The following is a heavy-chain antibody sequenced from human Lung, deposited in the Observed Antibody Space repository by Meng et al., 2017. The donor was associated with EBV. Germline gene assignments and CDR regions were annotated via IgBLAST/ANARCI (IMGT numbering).Heavy chain of an antibody. CDR2: IYNVGAT. CDR3: ARDRGYLYPSDF. V-gene: IGHV4-30-4*01. J-gene: IGHJ4*02. D-gene: IGHD5-18*01. CDR1: GDSIGNGYF. Sequence: QVQQQESGPGLVKPSQTLSLTCTVSGDSIGNGYFWSWIRQPPGKGLEWIGYIYNVGATYYNPSLRSRVSISVDMSMTRFSLKLTSVTAADTAMYYCARDRGYLYPSDFWGRGTLVTVSS.